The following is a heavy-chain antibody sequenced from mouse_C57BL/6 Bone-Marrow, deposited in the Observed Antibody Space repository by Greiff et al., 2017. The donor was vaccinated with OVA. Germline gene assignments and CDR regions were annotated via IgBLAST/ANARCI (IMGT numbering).Heavy chain of an antibody. J-gene: IGHJ2*01. D-gene: IGHD3-3*01. CDR1: GYTFTNYW. CDR2: IYPGGGYT. Sequence: VQLQQSGAELVRPGASVKMSCKASGYTFTNYWIGWAKQRPGHGLEWIGDIYPGGGYTNYNEKFKGKATLTADKSSSTAYMQFSSLTSEDSAIYYCARGGWAYYFDYWGQGTTLTVSS. V-gene: IGHV1-63*01. CDR3: ARGGWAYYFDY.